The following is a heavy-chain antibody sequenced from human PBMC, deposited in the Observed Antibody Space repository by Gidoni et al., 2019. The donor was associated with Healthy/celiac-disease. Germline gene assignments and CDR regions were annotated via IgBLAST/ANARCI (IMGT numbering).Heavy chain of an antibody. V-gene: IGHV3-11*01. D-gene: IGHD6-19*01. CDR2: ISSSGSSI. Sequence: QVQLVASGGGLVKPGGSLRLSCAASGFTFSAYYMSWIRQAPGKGLEWVSYISSSGSSIYYADSVKGRFTISRDNAKKSLYLQMNSLRAEDTAVYYCARDRLAVAGSLIYAFDIWGHGTMVTVSS. CDR3: ARDRLAVAGSLIYAFDI. J-gene: IGHJ3*02. CDR1: GFTFSAYY.